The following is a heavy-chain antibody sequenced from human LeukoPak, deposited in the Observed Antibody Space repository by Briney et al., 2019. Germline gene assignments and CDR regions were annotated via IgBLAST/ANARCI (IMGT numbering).Heavy chain of an antibody. Sequence: SETLSLTYTVSGGSISSYYWSWIRQPPGKGLEWIGYIYYSGSTNYNPSLKSRVTISVDTSKNQFSLKLSSVTAADTAVYYCARDGYYGSGSYLYWGQGTLVTVSS. CDR1: GGSISSYY. J-gene: IGHJ4*02. V-gene: IGHV4-59*01. CDR3: ARDGYYGSGSYLY. CDR2: IYYSGST. D-gene: IGHD3-10*01.